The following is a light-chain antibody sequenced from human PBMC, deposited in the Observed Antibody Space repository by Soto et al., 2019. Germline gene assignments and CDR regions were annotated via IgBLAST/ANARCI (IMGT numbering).Light chain of an antibody. Sequence: LSLPVTPGEPASISCRSSQSVLHSNGDNYLDWYLQKPGQAPQLLIYLGSNRASGVPDRFSGSGSGTDFTLKISRVESEDVAVYDCVQRLRPPRSFGQRTKVYI. J-gene: IGKJ1*01. V-gene: IGKV2-28*01. CDR3: VQRLRPPRS. CDR2: LGS. CDR1: QSVLHSNGDNY.